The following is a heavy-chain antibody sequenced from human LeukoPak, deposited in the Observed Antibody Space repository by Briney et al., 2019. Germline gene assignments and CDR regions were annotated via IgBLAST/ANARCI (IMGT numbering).Heavy chain of an antibody. D-gene: IGHD5-24*01. CDR2: IYYSGST. CDR3: ASQTRRDGYKAFDY. V-gene: IGHV4-59*01. CDR1: GGSISSYY. J-gene: IGHJ4*02. Sequence: PSETLSLTCTVSGGSISSYYWSWIRQPPGKGLEWLGYIYYSGSTNYNPSLKSRVTISVDTSKNQFSLKLSSVTAADTAVYYCASQTRRDGYKAFDYWGQGTLVTVSS.